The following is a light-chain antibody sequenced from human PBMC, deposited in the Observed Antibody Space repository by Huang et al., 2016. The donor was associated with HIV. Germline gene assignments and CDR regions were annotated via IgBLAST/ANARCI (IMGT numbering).Light chain of an antibody. CDR1: QNIAIF. CDR3: QQSFNAPYT. CDR2: AAS. J-gene: IGKJ2*01. Sequence: DIQMTQSPSSRSAAVGDRVTITCRASQNIAIFLNWYQQRSGKAPNLLIYAASGLQSGVPSRFTGSGSGTDFTLTISRLQPEDFATYCCQQSFNAPYTFGQGTKLEIK. V-gene: IGKV1-39*01.